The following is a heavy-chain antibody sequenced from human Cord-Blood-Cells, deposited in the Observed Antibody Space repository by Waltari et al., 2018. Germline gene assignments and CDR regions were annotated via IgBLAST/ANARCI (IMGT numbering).Heavy chain of an antibody. CDR3: AREMITGDGY. Sequence: GQGLEWMGGIIPIFGTANYAQKFQGRVTITADKSTSTAYMELSSLRFEDTAVYYCAREMITGDGYWGQGTLVTVSS. D-gene: IGHD7-27*01. J-gene: IGHJ4*02. CDR2: IIPIFGTA. V-gene: IGHV1-69*06.